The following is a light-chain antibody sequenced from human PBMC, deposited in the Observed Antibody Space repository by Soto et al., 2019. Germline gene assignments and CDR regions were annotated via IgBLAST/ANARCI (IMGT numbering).Light chain of an antibody. CDR2: DAS. CDR3: QQRSNWPRT. J-gene: IGKJ1*01. Sequence: EIVLTQYPATLSLSPGERATLSCRASQSVSSYLAWYQQKPGQAPRLLIYDASNRATGIPARFSGSGSGTDFTLTISSLEPEDFAVYYCQQRSNWPRTFGQGTKVAIK. CDR1: QSVSSY. V-gene: IGKV3-11*01.